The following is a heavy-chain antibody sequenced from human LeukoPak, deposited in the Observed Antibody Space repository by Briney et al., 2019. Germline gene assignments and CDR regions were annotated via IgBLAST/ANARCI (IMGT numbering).Heavy chain of an antibody. J-gene: IGHJ6*02. CDR2: INPSGGST. Sequence: ASVKVSCKASGYTFTSYYMHWVRQAPGQGLEWMGIINPSGGSTSYAQKFQGRVTMTRDTSTSTAYMELSSLRSEDTAVYYCASGRVLGNYYYGMDVWGQGTTVTVSS. D-gene: IGHD2-15*01. CDR1: GYTFTSYY. V-gene: IGHV1-46*01. CDR3: ASGRVLGNYYYGMDV.